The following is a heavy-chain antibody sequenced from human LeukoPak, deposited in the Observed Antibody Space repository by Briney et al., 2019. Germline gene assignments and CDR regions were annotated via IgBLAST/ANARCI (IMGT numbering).Heavy chain of an antibody. Sequence: GGSLRLSCAASGFTFNSYCMNWVRQAPGKGLEWVSAISGSGGSTYYADSVKGRFTISRDNSKNTLYLQMNSLRAEDTAVYYCAKISDSSSPEYYFDYWGQGALVTVSS. D-gene: IGHD6-6*01. J-gene: IGHJ4*02. V-gene: IGHV3-23*01. CDR2: ISGSGGST. CDR3: AKISDSSSPEYYFDY. CDR1: GFTFNSYC.